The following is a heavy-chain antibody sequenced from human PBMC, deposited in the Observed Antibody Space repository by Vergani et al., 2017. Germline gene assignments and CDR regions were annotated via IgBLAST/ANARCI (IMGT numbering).Heavy chain of an antibody. J-gene: IGHJ4*02. Sequence: VQLVESGGGLVKPGGSLRLSCAASGFTFSEYYMSWIRQAPGKGLEWVSGISWNSGSIAYADSVKGRFTISRDNAKNSLYLQMNSLRDEDTALYYCAKAPYSGSTSFFDFWGQGTLVTVSS. V-gene: IGHV3-9*01. CDR2: ISWNSGSI. CDR3: AKAPYSGSTSFFDF. CDR1: GFTFSEYY. D-gene: IGHD1-26*01.